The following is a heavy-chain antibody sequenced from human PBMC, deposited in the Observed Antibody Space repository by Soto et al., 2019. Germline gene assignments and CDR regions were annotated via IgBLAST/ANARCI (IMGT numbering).Heavy chain of an antibody. CDR3: ARWLSDYYDSRGYYDFDY. V-gene: IGHV4-59*11. CDR2: IYYTGST. J-gene: IGHJ4*02. Sequence: TVAGGKISGHGGRWIRQQQGKGLEWIGYIYYTGSTNYNPSLKSRVTISVDTSKNQFSLKLNSVTAADTAVYYCARWLSDYYDSRGYYDFDYCGEGTLVSVSS. CDR1: GGKISGHG. D-gene: IGHD3-22*01.